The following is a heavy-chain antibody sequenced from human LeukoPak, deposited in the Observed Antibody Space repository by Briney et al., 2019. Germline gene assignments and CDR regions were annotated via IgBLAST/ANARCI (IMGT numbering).Heavy chain of an antibody. D-gene: IGHD6-13*01. J-gene: IGHJ4*02. CDR2: ISGSGGNT. CDR3: AKSLYISTWSDGDY. Sequence: GGSLRLSCAASGFTFNNYAMSWVRQAPGKGLEWVSVISGSGGNTYYADSVKGRFTISRDNSKNTLYLQLNSLRAEDTAVYYCAKSLYISTWSDGDYWGQGTLVTVSS. CDR1: GFTFNNYA. V-gene: IGHV3-23*01.